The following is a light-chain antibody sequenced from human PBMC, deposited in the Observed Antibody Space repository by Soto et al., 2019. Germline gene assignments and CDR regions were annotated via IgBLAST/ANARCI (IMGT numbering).Light chain of an antibody. CDR3: QQYGSSPLT. Sequence: EIVLTQSPGTLSLSPGERATRSCRASQSVSSSYLAWYQQKPGQAPRLLIYGASNRATGIPDRFSGSGSGTDFTLTISRLEPEDFAVYYCQQYGSSPLTFGGGTEVDIK. CDR1: QSVSSSY. CDR2: GAS. V-gene: IGKV3-20*01. J-gene: IGKJ4*01.